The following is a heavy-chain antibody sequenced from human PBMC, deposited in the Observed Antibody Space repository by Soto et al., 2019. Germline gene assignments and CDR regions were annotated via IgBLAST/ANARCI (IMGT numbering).Heavy chain of an antibody. CDR2: INSDGSST. J-gene: IGHJ6*02. D-gene: IGHD1-26*01. Sequence: GGSLRLSCAASGFTLSSYWMHWLRQAQGKGRAWVSRINSDGSSTSYADSAIGRFTISRDNAKNTLQLQINSLRAEDTAVYYCARSFLGATDYYYGMDVWGQGTTVTVSS. V-gene: IGHV3-74*01. CDR1: GFTLSSYW. CDR3: ARSFLGATDYYYGMDV.